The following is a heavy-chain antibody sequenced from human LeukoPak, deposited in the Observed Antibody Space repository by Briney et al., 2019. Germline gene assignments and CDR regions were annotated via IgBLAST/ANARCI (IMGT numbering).Heavy chain of an antibody. V-gene: IGHV3-30-3*01. J-gene: IGHJ3*02. CDR3: ARDLRWDYGGKGAFDI. CDR2: ISYDGSNK. CDR1: GFTFSSYA. Sequence: GRSLRLSCAASGFTFSSYAMHWVRQAPGKGLEWVAVISYDGSNKCYADSVKGRFTISRDNSKNTLYLQMNSLRAEDTAVYYCARDLRWDYGGKGAFDIWGQGTMVTVSS. D-gene: IGHD4-23*01.